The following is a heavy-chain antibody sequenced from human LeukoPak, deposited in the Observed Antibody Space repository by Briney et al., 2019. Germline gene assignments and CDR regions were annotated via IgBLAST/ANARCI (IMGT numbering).Heavy chain of an antibody. CDR1: GFTFSSYA. Sequence: PGRSLRLSCAASGFTFSSYAMHWVRQAPGKGLEWVAVISYDGSNKYYADSVKGRFTISRDNSKNTLYLQMNSLRAEDTAVYYCARVRSVWWLVGGDAFDIWGQGTMVTVSS. CDR3: ARVRSVWWLVGGDAFDI. V-gene: IGHV3-30-3*01. CDR2: ISYDGSNK. D-gene: IGHD5-12*01. J-gene: IGHJ3*02.